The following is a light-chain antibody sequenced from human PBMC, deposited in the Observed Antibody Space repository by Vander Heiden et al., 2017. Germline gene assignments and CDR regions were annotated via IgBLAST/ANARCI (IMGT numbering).Light chain of an antibody. CDR2: RAF. V-gene: IGKV3-20*01. CDR1: QSVTNNY. Sequence: EIVLTQSPGTLSLSPGERAALSCRASQSVTNNYLAWYQQKPGQAPRLLIYRAFNRATGIPDRFSGSGCGTDFTLTISRLEPEDVAVYYCQHYGSSPPFTFGQGTKLEIK. J-gene: IGKJ2*01. CDR3: QHYGSSPPFT.